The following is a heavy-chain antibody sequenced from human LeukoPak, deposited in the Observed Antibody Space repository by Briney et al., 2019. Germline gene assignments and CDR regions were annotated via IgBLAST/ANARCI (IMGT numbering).Heavy chain of an antibody. V-gene: IGHV4-59*11. J-gene: IGHJ4*02. CDR1: GGSISSHY. CDR2: IYYSGST. D-gene: IGHD3-22*01. CDR3: ARGGGVTYYDSTGYLWYFDY. Sequence: ETLSLTCTVSGGSISSHYWSWIRQPPGKGLEWIGYIYYSGSTKFNPSLKSRVTISVDTSKNQFSLKLSSVTAADTAVYYCARGGGVTYYDSTGYLWYFDYWGQGTLVTVSS.